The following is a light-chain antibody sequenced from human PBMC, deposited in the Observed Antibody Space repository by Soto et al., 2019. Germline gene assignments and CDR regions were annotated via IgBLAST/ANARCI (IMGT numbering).Light chain of an antibody. V-gene: IGKV3-15*01. CDR2: GAY. CDR1: QSVSSN. CDR3: QQYNNWPC. Sequence: EIVMTQSPATLSVSPGERATLSCRASQSVSSNLAWYQQKPGQAPRLLIYGAYTRATGIPARFSGSGSGKEFTLTISSLQSEDFAVYYCQQYNNWPCFGQGNKVEIK. J-gene: IGKJ1*01.